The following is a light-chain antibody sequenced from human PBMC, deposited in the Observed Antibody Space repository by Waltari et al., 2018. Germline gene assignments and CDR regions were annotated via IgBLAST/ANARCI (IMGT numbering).Light chain of an antibody. Sequence: QSALTQPRSVSGSPGQSVTISCTGTSSDVGNNYDYVPWYQQHPGKVPKLMIYDVSQRPSGVPDRFSGSKSGNTASLTISGLQAEDEADYYCCSYTGTYAHVFGPGTKVTVL. CDR3: CSYTGTYAHV. J-gene: IGLJ1*01. CDR1: SSDVGNNYDY. CDR2: DVS. V-gene: IGLV2-11*01.